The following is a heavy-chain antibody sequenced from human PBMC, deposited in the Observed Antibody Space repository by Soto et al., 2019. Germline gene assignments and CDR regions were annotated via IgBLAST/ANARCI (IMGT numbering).Heavy chain of an antibody. CDR2: IYYSGST. V-gene: IGHV4-39*01. CDR3: ATPVVPAATPLGVYYYYYGMDV. Sequence: SETLSLTCTVSGGSISSSSYYWGWIRQPPGKGLEWIGSIYYSGSTYYNPSLKSRVTISVDTSKNQFSLKLSSVTAADTAVYYCATPVVPAATPLGVYYYYYGMDVWGQGTTVTVSS. D-gene: IGHD2-2*01. J-gene: IGHJ6*02. CDR1: GGSISSSSYY.